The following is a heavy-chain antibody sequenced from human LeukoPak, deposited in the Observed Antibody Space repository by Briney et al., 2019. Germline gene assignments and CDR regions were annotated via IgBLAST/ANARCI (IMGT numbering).Heavy chain of an antibody. D-gene: IGHD3-9*01. V-gene: IGHV3-74*01. Sequence: PGGSLRLSCAASGFTFSSYWMHWVRQAPGKGLVWVSRINSDGSSTSYADSVKGRFTISRDNSKNTLYLQMNSLRPEDTAVYFCARAHILNDYYNSDYYYGMGVWGQGTTVTVSS. CDR2: INSDGSST. CDR3: ARAHILNDYYNSDYYYGMGV. J-gene: IGHJ6*02. CDR1: GFTFSSYW.